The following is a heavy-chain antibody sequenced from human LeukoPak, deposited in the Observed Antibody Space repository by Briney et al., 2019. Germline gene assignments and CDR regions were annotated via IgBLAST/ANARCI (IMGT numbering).Heavy chain of an antibody. V-gene: IGHV1-69*04. D-gene: IGHD1-14*01. J-gene: IGHJ5*02. CDR2: NITILGIA. Sequence: VKDSRMASLGTLISYVISGVRPAPGRGREWVGRNITILGIANEAQKFLGRVTITADKSKSTAYMELSSLRSEDTAVYYCARGPDVRSTGWFDPGGEGTLVTVSS. CDR3: ARGPDVRSTGWFDP. CDR1: LGTLISYV.